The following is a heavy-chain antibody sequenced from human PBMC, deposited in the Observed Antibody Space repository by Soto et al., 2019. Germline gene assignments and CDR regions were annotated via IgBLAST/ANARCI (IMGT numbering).Heavy chain of an antibody. V-gene: IGHV3-23*01. J-gene: IGHJ6*03. CDR1: GFTFSSYA. Sequence: GGSLRLSCAASGFTFSSYAMSWVRQAPGKGLEWVSAISGSGGSTYYADSVKGRFTISRDNSKNTLYLQMNSLRAEDTAVYYCAKGKTTVTGVSRVNYYYYMDVWGKGTTVTVSS. CDR2: ISGSGGST. CDR3: AKGKTTVTGVSRVNYYYYMDV. D-gene: IGHD4-17*01.